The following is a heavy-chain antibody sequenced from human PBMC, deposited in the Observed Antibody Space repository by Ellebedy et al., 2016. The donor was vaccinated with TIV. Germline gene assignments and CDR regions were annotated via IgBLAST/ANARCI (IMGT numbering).Heavy chain of an antibody. Sequence: PGGSLRLSCAASGLTFSNNAMSWVRQAPGKGLEWVSGISDSGSSTYYADSVEGRFIISRDNSKKTLYLQMNSLKAEDTAVYYCAKGRGGGSDSSAPRYYFDYWGLGTLVTVSS. CDR1: GLTFSNNA. CDR3: AKGRGGGSDSSAPRYYFDY. J-gene: IGHJ4*02. V-gene: IGHV3-23*01. CDR2: ISDSGSST. D-gene: IGHD3-22*01.